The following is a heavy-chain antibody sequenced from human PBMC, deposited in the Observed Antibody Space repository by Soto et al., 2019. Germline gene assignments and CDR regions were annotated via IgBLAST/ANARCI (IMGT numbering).Heavy chain of an antibody. V-gene: IGHV1-69*01. Sequence: QVQLVQSGAEVKKPGSSVKVSCKASGGIFSSYAISWLRQAPGQGLEWMGAVIPILRQAYYAQDFQDRVSNTADESTKTTYLELSSLRSDDTAVYFCARVGGIGAPPGTDYWGQGTLVTVSS. CDR2: VIPILRQA. CDR3: ARVGGIGAPPGTDY. D-gene: IGHD6-6*01. CDR1: GGIFSSYA. J-gene: IGHJ4*02.